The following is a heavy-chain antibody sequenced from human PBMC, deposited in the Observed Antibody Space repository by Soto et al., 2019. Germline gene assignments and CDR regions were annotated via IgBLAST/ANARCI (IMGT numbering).Heavy chain of an antibody. Sequence: GGSLRLSCAASGFTFSSYAMSWVRQAPGKGLEWVAVIWYDGSNKYYADSVKGRFTISRDNSKNTLYLQMNSLRAEDTAVYYWARGDLERTGTTDYYYMDVWGKGTTVTVSS. CDR1: GFTFSSYA. CDR2: IWYDGSNK. D-gene: IGHD1-7*01. J-gene: IGHJ6*03. CDR3: ARGDLERTGTTDYYYMDV. V-gene: IGHV3-33*08.